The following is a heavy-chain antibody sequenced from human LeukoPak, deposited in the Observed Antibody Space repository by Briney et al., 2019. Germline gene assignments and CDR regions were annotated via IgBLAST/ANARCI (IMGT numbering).Heavy chain of an antibody. D-gene: IGHD1-26*01. J-gene: IGHJ4*02. V-gene: IGHV4-59*08. Sequence: SETLSLTCTVSGGSISTYYWSWIRQPPGKGLEYIGYIYDSGSTNYDPSFESRVTISVDTSKNQFSLKLSSVTAADTAVYYCARHGGPSGSYQFDYWGPGSLVTVSS. CDR3: ARHGGPSGSYQFDY. CDR1: GGSISTYY. CDR2: IYDSGST.